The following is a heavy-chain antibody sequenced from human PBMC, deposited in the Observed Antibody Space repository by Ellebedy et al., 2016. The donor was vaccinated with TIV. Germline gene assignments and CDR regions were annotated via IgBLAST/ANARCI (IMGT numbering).Heavy chain of an antibody. V-gene: IGHV1-46*01. J-gene: IGHJ5*02. CDR1: GYTFTSYY. D-gene: IGHD4-17*01. CDR2: INPSGGST. CDR3: ARQLTRVRNWFDP. Sequence: AASVKVSCKASGYTFTSYYIHWVRQAPGQGLEWMGMINPSGGSTSYAQKFQGRLTMTRDTSTSTVYMELSSLRSEDTAVYYCARQLTRVRNWFDPWGQGTLVTVSS.